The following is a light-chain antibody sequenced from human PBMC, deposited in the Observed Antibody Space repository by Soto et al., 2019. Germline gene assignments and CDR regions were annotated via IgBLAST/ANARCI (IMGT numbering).Light chain of an antibody. Sequence: QSVLTQPASVSGSPGQSITISCTGTSSDVGGYNYVSWYQQHPGKAPKLMIYDVSNRPSGLSNRFSGSKSGNTASLTISGLQTEDEADCFCSSYRSSGTSYVFGTGTKLTVL. V-gene: IGLV2-14*01. CDR2: DVS. J-gene: IGLJ1*01. CDR1: SSDVGGYNY. CDR3: SSYRSSGTSYV.